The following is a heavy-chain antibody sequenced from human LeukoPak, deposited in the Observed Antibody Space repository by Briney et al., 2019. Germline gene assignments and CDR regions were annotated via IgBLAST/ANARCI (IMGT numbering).Heavy chain of an antibody. V-gene: IGHV3-23*01. D-gene: IGHD1-26*01. CDR1: GFTFTSYS. CDR2: ISGGGGST. CDR3: AKGGKWDVTPFDY. Sequence: GGSLRLSCAASGFTFTSYSMNWVRQAPGKGLEWVSTISGGGGSTHYADSVRGRFTISRDNSKNTLYLQVNSLRAEDTAVYYCAKGGKWDVTPFDYWGQGTLVTVSS. J-gene: IGHJ4*02.